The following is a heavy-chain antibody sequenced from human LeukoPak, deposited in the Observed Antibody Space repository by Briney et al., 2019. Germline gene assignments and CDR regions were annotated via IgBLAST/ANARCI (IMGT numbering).Heavy chain of an antibody. CDR1: GGSIDSTNW. CDR2: IHHDGRI. V-gene: IGHV4/OR15-8*01. Sequence: SETLSLTCDVSGGSIDSTNWWNWVRQPPGKGLEWIGEIHHDGRINYNPSLKSRVTLSVDKSKNQFSLRLNSVTAADTAMYYCARSHDHLWGNCPDYWGQGTLVTVSS. J-gene: IGHJ4*02. CDR3: ARSHDHLWGNCPDY. D-gene: IGHD3-16*01.